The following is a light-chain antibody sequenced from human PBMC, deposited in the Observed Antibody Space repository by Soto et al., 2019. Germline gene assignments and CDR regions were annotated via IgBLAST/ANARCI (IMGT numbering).Light chain of an antibody. Sequence: ETVMTQSPATLSMSAGESATLSCRASQSIHSNLAWYQQKPGQATRLLIYGALTRATGIPARFSGSGSGTEFSLTLSRLQSEDFAVYYYQQYESCPITFGQGTRLEIK. CDR3: QQYESCPIT. CDR1: QSIHSN. J-gene: IGKJ5*01. CDR2: GAL. V-gene: IGKV3D-15*01.